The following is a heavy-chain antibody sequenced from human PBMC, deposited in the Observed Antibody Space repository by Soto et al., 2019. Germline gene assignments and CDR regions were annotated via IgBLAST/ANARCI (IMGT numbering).Heavy chain of an antibody. CDR3: ARDLIVPAAATLYYYGMDV. D-gene: IGHD2-2*01. Sequence: GGSLRLSCAASGFTFSSYSMNWVRQAPGKGLEWVSSISRSSSYIYYADSVKGRFTISRDNAKNSLYLQMNSLRAEDTAEYYCARDLIVPAAATLYYYGMDVWGQGTTVTVSS. V-gene: IGHV3-21*04. J-gene: IGHJ6*02. CDR2: ISRSSSYI. CDR1: GFTFSSYS.